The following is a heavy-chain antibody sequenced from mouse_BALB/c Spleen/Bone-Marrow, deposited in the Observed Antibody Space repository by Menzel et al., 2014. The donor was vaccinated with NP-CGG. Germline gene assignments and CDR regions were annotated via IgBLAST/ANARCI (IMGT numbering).Heavy chain of an antibody. CDR2: INPSNGTP. Sequence: VQLQQSGAELVKPGASVKLSCRVSGYTFTNYFVYWVKQRPGQGLEWIGEINPSNGTPNFNEKFKSKATLTVDKSSSTAYMQLSGLTSEDSAVYYCTRSGYYGYGWYFDVWGTGTTVTVSS. D-gene: IGHD1-2*01. CDR3: TRSGYYGYGWYFDV. V-gene: IGHV1S81*02. J-gene: IGHJ1*03. CDR1: GYTFTNYF.